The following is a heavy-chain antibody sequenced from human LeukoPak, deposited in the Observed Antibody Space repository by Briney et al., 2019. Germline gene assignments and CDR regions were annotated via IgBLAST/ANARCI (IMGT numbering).Heavy chain of an antibody. CDR2: INPKSGGT. CDR3: ARTLMQFDY. V-gene: IGHV1-2*02. Sequence: ASVKVSCKASGYTFTAYYMHWVRQAPGQGLEWMGWINPKSGGTKYAQKFQGRVTMTRDTSISTTYMEMTSLISDETAVYYCARTLMQFDYWGQGTLVTVSS. J-gene: IGHJ4*02. CDR1: GYTFTAYY.